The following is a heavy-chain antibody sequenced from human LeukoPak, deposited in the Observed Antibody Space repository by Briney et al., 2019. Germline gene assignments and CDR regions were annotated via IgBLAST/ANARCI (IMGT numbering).Heavy chain of an antibody. Sequence: GGSLRLSCAASGFTFSSYAMHWVRQAPGKGLEYVSAISSNGGSTYYANSVKGRFTISRDNSKNTLYLQMNSLRAEDTAVFYCARGSGWWYFDYWGQGALVTVSS. CDR2: ISSNGGST. CDR1: GFTFSSYA. D-gene: IGHD6-19*01. V-gene: IGHV3-64*01. CDR3: ARGSGWWYFDY. J-gene: IGHJ4*02.